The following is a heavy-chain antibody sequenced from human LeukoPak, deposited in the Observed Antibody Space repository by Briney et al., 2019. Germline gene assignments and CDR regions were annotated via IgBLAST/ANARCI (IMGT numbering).Heavy chain of an antibody. J-gene: IGHJ2*01. Sequence: PGGSLRLSCAASGFTFSSYAMSWVRQAPGKGLEWVSSISGSGDNTYYAGSVKGRFTISRDNSKSTLYVQMNSLRAEDTAVYYCAKDWTGTKPFDLWGRGTLVTVSS. CDR1: GFTFSSYA. CDR3: AKDWTGTKPFDL. D-gene: IGHD3/OR15-3a*01. V-gene: IGHV3-23*01. CDR2: ISGSGDNT.